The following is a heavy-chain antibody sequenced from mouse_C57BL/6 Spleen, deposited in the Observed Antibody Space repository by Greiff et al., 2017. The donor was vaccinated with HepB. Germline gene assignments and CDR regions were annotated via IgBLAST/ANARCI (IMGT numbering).Heavy chain of an antibody. CDR3: TRGNYGSSYGYFDV. Sequence: VQLQQSGAELVRPGASVTLSCKASGYTFTDYEMHWVKQTPVHGLEWIGAIDPETGGTAYNQKFKGKAILTADNSSSTAYMELRSLTSEDSAVYYCTRGNYGSSYGYFDVWGTGTTVTVSS. CDR1: GYTFTDYE. V-gene: IGHV1-15*01. D-gene: IGHD1-1*01. J-gene: IGHJ1*03. CDR2: IDPETGGT.